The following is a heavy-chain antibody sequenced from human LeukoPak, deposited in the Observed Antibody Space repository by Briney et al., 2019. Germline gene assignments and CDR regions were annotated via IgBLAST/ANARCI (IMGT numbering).Heavy chain of an antibody. J-gene: IGHJ4*02. CDR3: SSTSAEGFAY. CDR2: IRSKANSYET. CDR1: GFTFSGSA. Sequence: GGSLKLSCAASGFTFSGSAMHWVRQASGKGLEWVGRIRSKANSYETAYAASVKGRFTISRDDSKNTAYLQMNSLKTEDTAVYYCSSTSAEGFAYWGQGTLVTVSS. V-gene: IGHV3-73*01. D-gene: IGHD1-26*01.